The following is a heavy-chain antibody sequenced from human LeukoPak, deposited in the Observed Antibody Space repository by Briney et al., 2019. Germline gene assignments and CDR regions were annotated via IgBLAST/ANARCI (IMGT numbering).Heavy chain of an antibody. J-gene: IGHJ3*02. Sequence: SETLSLTCAVYGGSFSGYYWSWLRQPPGKGLEWIGEINHSGSTNYNPSLKSRVTISVDTSKNQFSLKLSSVTAADTAVYFCARGPYSYDSSGAFDIWGQGTMVTVSS. D-gene: IGHD3-22*01. CDR2: INHSGST. V-gene: IGHV4-34*01. CDR1: GGSFSGYY. CDR3: ARGPYSYDSSGAFDI.